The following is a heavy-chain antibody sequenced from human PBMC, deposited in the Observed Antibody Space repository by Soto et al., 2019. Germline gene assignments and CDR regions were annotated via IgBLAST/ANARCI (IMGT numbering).Heavy chain of an antibody. CDR2: ISYDGSNK. J-gene: IGHJ1*01. CDR1: GFTFSSYA. CDR3: ARAHVVVTASAEYFQH. D-gene: IGHD2-21*02. V-gene: IGHV3-30-3*01. Sequence: PVGSLRFSCAASGFTFSSYAMHWVRQAPGKGLEWVAVISYDGSNKYYADSVKGRFTISRDNSKNTLYQQMNSLRAEDTAVYYCARAHVVVTASAEYFQHWGQGTLVTVSS.